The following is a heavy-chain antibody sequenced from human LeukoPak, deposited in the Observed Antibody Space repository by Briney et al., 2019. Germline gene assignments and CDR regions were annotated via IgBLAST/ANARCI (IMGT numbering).Heavy chain of an antibody. J-gene: IGHJ5*02. CDR3: ARLRSGGYVS. V-gene: IGHV4-59*08. D-gene: IGHD1-26*01. CDR1: GGSISSYY. Sequence: PSETLSLTCTVSGGSISSYYWSWIRQPPGKGLEWIGYIYYSGSTNYNPSLKSRVTISVGTSKNQFSLKLSSVTAADTAVYYCARLRSGGYVSWGQGTLVTVSS. CDR2: IYYSGST.